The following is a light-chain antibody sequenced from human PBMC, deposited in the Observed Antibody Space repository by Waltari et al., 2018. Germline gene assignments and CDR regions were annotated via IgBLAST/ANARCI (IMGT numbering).Light chain of an antibody. Sequence: PPPRASPGVRTYLAWYQQKPGQAPRLLIYDAATRATAIPARFSGSGSGTDFTLTISSLEPEDFAVYYCQLRSKWLRTFGQGTKVEV. V-gene: IGKV3-11*01. J-gene: IGKJ1*01. CDR2: DAA. CDR3: QLRSKWLRT. CDR1: PGVRTY.